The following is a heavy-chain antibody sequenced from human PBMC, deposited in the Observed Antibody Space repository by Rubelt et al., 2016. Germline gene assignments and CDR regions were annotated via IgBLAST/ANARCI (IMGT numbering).Heavy chain of an antibody. Sequence: GGVSSISSSSSYIYYADSVKGRFTISRDNAKNTLYLQMNSLRAEDTAVYYCARDPRGIAAAGNGYWGQGTLVTVSS. D-gene: IGHD6-13*01. V-gene: IGHV3-21*01. CDR2: ISSSSSYI. CDR3: ARDPRGIAAAGNGY. J-gene: IGHJ4*02.